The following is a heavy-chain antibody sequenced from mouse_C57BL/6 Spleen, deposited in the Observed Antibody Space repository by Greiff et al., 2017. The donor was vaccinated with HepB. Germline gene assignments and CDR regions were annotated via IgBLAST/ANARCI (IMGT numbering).Heavy chain of an antibody. J-gene: IGHJ1*03. V-gene: IGHV3-6*01. CDR1: GYSITSGYY. Sequence: EVQLVESGPGLVKPSQSLSLTCSVTGYSITSGYYWNWIRQFPGNKLEWMGYISYDGSNNYNPSLKNRISITRDTSKNQFFLKLNSVTTEDTATYYCARGLRREDWYFDVWGTGTTVTVSS. CDR2: ISYDGSN. CDR3: ARGLRREDWYFDV. D-gene: IGHD2-4*01.